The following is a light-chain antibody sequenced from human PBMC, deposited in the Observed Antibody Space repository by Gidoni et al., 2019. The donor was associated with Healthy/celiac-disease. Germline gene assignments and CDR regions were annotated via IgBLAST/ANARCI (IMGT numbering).Light chain of an antibody. J-gene: IGKJ3*01. Sequence: DLQLTPSPSSLSASVGDRVTITGRESQSISSYLNWYKQKPGKATKLLIYAASSLQRGVPSRFSGSGSGTDFTLTSRSLQPEDFATYYWQQSYSTAFTFGPGTKVDIK. V-gene: IGKV1-39*01. CDR1: QSISSY. CDR2: AAS. CDR3: QQSYSTAFT.